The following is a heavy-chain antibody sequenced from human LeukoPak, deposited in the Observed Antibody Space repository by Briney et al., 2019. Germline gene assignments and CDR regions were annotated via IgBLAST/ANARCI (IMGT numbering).Heavy chain of an antibody. CDR3: ARRADRGMNGNRPWFDP. CDR2: VNPNSGGT. V-gene: IGHV1-2*02. J-gene: IGHJ5*02. Sequence: ASVKVSCKASGYTFTGYYMHWVRQAPGQGLEWLGYVNPNSGGTKYAQKFQGRVTMTRDTSISTHYMELSGLTPDDTAVYYCARRADRGMNGNRPWFDPWGQGTLVTVSS. D-gene: IGHD3-16*01. CDR1: GYTFTGYY.